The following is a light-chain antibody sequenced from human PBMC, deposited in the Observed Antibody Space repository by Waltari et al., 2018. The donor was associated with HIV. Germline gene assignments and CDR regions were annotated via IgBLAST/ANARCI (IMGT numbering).Light chain of an antibody. CDR1: SSNIGPNHA. V-gene: IGLV1-40*01. J-gene: IGLJ2*01. Sequence: QSVLTQPPSVSGAPGQRVTISCTGTSSNIGPNHAVHWYQQLPGTAPKLLIYVDTNRPSEIPDRFSGSKSGTSASLTITGLQAEDEADYYCQSYDSSLGVVFGGGTKLTVL. CDR3: QSYDSSLGVV. CDR2: VDT.